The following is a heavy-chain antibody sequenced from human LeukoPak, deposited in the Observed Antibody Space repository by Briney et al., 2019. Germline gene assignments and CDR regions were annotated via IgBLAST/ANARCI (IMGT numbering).Heavy chain of an antibody. D-gene: IGHD2-15*01. CDR3: AREGFATDFDY. Sequence: GGSLRLSCAASGFTFSSYSMNWVRQAPGKGLEWVSYISSSSSTIYYADSVKGRFTISRDNAKNSLYLQMSSLRAEDTAVYYCAREGFATDFDYWGQGTLVTVSS. CDR1: GFTFSSYS. V-gene: IGHV3-48*01. CDR2: ISSSSSTI. J-gene: IGHJ4*02.